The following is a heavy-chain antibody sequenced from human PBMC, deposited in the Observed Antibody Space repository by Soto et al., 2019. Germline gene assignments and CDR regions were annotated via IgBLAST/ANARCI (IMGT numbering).Heavy chain of an antibody. Sequence: GGSLRLSCAASGFTFSSYSMNWVRQAPGKGLEWDSSISSSSSYIYYADSVKGRFTISRDNAKNSLYLQMNSLRAEDTAVYYCVRVWRYCGGDCYPEEYFQHWGQGTLVTVSS. CDR2: ISSSSSYI. CDR3: VRVWRYCGGDCYPEEYFQH. J-gene: IGHJ1*01. D-gene: IGHD2-21*01. V-gene: IGHV3-21*01. CDR1: GFTFSSYS.